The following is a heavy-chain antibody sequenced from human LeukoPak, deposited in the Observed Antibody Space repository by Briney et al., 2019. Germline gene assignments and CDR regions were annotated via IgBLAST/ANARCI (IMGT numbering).Heavy chain of an antibody. J-gene: IGHJ4*02. Sequence: ASVKVSCKASGYTFTSYGISWVRQAPGQGLEWMGWISAYNGNTNYAQKLQGRVTMTTDTSTSTAYMELRSLRSDDTAVYYCARGSGVAAAPEGGIFRDWGQGTLVTVSS. D-gene: IGHD6-13*01. CDR1: GYTFTSYG. CDR2: ISAYNGNT. V-gene: IGHV1-18*01. CDR3: ARGSGVAAAPEGGIFRD.